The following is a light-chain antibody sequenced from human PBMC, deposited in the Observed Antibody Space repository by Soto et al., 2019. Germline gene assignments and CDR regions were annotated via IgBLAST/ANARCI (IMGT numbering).Light chain of an antibody. CDR3: QQYDSYPQT. J-gene: IGKJ2*01. CDR1: QGISSY. V-gene: IGKV1-8*01. CDR2: AAS. Sequence: AIRMTQSPSSFSASTGDRVTITCRASQGISSYLDWYQQKPGKAPKLLIYAASTLQRGVPSRFSGSGSGTDFTLTISCLQSEDVGTYCCQQYDSYPQTFGQGTKLEI.